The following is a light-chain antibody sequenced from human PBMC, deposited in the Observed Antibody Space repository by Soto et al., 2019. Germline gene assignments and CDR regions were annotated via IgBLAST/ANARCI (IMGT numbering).Light chain of an antibody. CDR2: GAS. Sequence: EIVLTQSPGTLSLSPGERATLSCRASQTVSSSYLAWFQQKPGQAPRLLIYGASYRATGIPDRFSGSRSGTDFTLTISRLEPEDFAVYYCQQYGTSPPLTFGAGTRVEV. CDR3: QQYGTSPPLT. J-gene: IGKJ4*01. V-gene: IGKV3-20*01. CDR1: QTVSSSY.